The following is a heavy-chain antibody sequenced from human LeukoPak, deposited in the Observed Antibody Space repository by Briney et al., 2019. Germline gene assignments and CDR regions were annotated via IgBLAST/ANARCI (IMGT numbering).Heavy chain of an antibody. CDR2: ISYDGSNK. CDR1: GFTFSSYA. CDR3: ARDGGYSYDFLQFDY. D-gene: IGHD5-18*01. Sequence: GGSLRLSCAASGFTFSSYAMHWVRQAPGKGLEWVAVISYDGSNKYYADSVKGRFTISRDNSKNTLYLQMNSLRAEDTAVYYCARDGGYSYDFLQFDYWGQGTLVTVSS. V-gene: IGHV3-30-3*01. J-gene: IGHJ4*02.